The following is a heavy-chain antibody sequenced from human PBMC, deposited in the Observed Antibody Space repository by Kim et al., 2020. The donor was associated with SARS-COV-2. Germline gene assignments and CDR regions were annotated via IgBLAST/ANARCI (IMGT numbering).Heavy chain of an antibody. D-gene: IGHD5-18*01. Sequence: QKLQGRVTMTTDTSTSTAYMELRSLRSDDTAVYYCARDPGDTAMDYGMDVWGQGTTVTVSS. CDR3: ARDPGDTAMDYGMDV. J-gene: IGHJ6*02. V-gene: IGHV1-18*01.